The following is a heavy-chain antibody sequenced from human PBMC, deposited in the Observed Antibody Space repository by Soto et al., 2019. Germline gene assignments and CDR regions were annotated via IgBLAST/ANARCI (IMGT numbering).Heavy chain of an antibody. V-gene: IGHV3-66*01. D-gene: IGHD3-3*01. CDR1: GFTVSSNY. CDR2: IYSGGST. CDR3: ARAVNSETYYDFWSGVTGFDY. J-gene: IGHJ4*02. Sequence: GGSLRLSCAASGFTVSSNYMSWVRQEPGKGLEWVSVIYSGGSTYYADSVKGRFTISRDNSKNTLYLQMNSLRAEDTAVYYCARAVNSETYYDFWSGVTGFDYWGQGTLLTVSS.